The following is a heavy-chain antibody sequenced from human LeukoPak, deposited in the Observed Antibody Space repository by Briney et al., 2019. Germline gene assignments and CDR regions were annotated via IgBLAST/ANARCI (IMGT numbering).Heavy chain of an antibody. Sequence: PGGSLRLSCAASGFTFSSYAMNWVRQALGKGLEWVSAICGNGGSTYYADSVKGHFTISRDNSKNTLYLQMNSLRAEDTAVYYCAKDPQDCSGGSCYTPGYYFDYWGQGTLVTVSS. CDR3: AKDPQDCSGGSCYTPGYYFDY. CDR2: ICGNGGST. CDR1: GFTFSSYA. J-gene: IGHJ4*02. V-gene: IGHV3-23*01. D-gene: IGHD2-15*01.